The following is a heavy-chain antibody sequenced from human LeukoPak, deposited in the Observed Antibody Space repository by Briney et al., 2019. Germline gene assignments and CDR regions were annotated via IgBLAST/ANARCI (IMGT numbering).Heavy chain of an antibody. CDR1: GGSISSGGYY. J-gene: IGHJ5*02. Sequence: KPSQTLSPTCTVSGGSISSGGYYWRWIRQHPGKGREWIGYIYYSGSTYYNPSLKSRVTISVDTSKNQFSLKLSSVTAADTAVYYCARKTAYNWFDPWGQGTLVTVSS. V-gene: IGHV4-31*03. CDR2: IYYSGST. CDR3: ARKTAYNWFDP.